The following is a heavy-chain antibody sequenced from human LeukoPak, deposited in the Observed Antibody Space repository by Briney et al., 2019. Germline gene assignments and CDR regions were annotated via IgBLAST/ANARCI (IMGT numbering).Heavy chain of an antibody. D-gene: IGHD1-1*01. CDR2: IKSKTDGGTT. Sequence: PGGSLRLSCAASGFTFSNAWMSWVRQAPGKGLEWVGRIKSKTDGGTTDYAAPVEGRFTISRDDSKNTLYLQMNSLKTEDTAVYYCTTGATGTTWFAFDIWGQGTMVTVSS. J-gene: IGHJ3*02. CDR1: GFTFSNAW. V-gene: IGHV3-15*05. CDR3: TTGATGTTWFAFDI.